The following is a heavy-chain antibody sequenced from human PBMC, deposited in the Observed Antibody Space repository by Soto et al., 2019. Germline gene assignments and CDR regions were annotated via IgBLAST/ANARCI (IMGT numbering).Heavy chain of an antibody. CDR2: IYWNDDK. D-gene: IGHD4-17*01. CDR3: AHRSPYGDPDY. V-gene: IGHV2-5*01. CDR1: GFSLTTSGVG. Sequence: QITLKESGPTLVKPTQTLTLTCTFSGFSLTTSGVGVGWIRQPPGKALEWLALIYWNDDKRYSPSLKSRLTITKDTSNNQVVPTMTNMDPVETATYYCAHRSPYGDPDYWGQGTLVTVSS. J-gene: IGHJ4*02.